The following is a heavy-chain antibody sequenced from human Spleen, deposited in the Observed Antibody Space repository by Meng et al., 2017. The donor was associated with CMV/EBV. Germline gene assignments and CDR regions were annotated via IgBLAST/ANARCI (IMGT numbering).Heavy chain of an antibody. CDR2: INKNGFNI. J-gene: IGHJ6*02. V-gene: IGHV3-48*04. D-gene: IGHD1/OR15-1a*01. Sequence: GESLKISCAASGFTFSSYSMNWVRQAPGKGLEWVSYINKNGFNIEYADSVKGRFTISRDNAKNSLYLQLNSLRADDTAVYYCARNTLGYYGMDVWGQGTTVTVSS. CDR1: GFTFSSYS. CDR3: ARNTLGYYGMDV.